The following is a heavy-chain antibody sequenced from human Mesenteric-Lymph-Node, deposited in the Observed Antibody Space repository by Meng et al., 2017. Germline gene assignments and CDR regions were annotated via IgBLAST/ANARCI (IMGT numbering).Heavy chain of an antibody. V-gene: IGHV3-48*03. Sequence: GGSLRLSCVVSGFTFSDYGMDWVRQAPGMGLEWVSYISKRGDTIYYADSVKGRFTISRDDAKNSLYLQLNSLRAEDMAVYYCGRDISGANGALDIWGQGAMVT. CDR2: ISKRGDTI. CDR1: GFTFSDYG. CDR3: GRDISGANGALDI. J-gene: IGHJ3*02. D-gene: IGHD7-27*01.